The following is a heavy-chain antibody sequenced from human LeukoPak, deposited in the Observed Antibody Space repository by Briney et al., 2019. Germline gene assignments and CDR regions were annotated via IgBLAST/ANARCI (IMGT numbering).Heavy chain of an antibody. CDR2: ISSSSSYI. V-gene: IGHV3-21*01. CDR1: GFTFSSYS. D-gene: IGHD3-3*01. CDR3: ASYDFWSGYLFDY. J-gene: IGHJ4*02. Sequence: GGSLRLSCAASGFTFSSYSMNWVRQAPGKGLEWVSSISSSSSYIYYADSVKGRFTISRDNAKNSLYLQMNSLRAEDTAVYYCASYDFWSGYLFDYWGQGTLVTVSP.